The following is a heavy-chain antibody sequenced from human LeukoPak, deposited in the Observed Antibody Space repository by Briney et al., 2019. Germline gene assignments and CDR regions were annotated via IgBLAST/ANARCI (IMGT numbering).Heavy chain of an antibody. Sequence: TGGSLRLSCAASGFTFSSYSMNWVRQAPGKGLEWVSSISSSSSYIYYADSVKGRLTISRDNAKNSLYLQMNSLRAEDTAVYYCASNPFLYYYDSSGYRDYWGQGTLVTVSS. CDR1: GFTFSSYS. J-gene: IGHJ4*02. D-gene: IGHD3-22*01. CDR2: ISSSSSYI. V-gene: IGHV3-21*01. CDR3: ASNPFLYYYDSSGYRDY.